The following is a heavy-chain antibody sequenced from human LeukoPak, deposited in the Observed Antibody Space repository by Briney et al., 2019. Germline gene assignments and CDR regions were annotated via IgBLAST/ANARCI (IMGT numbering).Heavy chain of an antibody. J-gene: IGHJ3*02. CDR1: GGSISSGDYY. CDR2: IYYSGST. CDR3: ASPDYGLTPGGAFDI. V-gene: IGHV4-30-4*08. Sequence: SQTLSLTCTVSGGSISSGDYYWSWIRQPPGKGLEWIGYIYYSGSTYYNPSLKSRVTTSVDMSKNQFSLKLSSVTAADTAVYYCASPDYGLTPGGAFDIWGQGTMVTVSS. D-gene: IGHD4/OR15-4a*01.